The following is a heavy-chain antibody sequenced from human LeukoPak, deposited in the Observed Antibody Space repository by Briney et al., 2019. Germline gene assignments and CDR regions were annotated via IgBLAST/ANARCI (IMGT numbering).Heavy chain of an antibody. CDR1: GFTFSNYN. D-gene: IGHD6-13*01. CDR3: ARAAGYYYYYMDV. J-gene: IGHJ6*03. Sequence: PGGSLRLSCAASGFTFSNYNMNWVRQAPGKGLEWVSHISSSSNTIYYADSVKGRFTISRDNAKNSLYLQMNSLRAEDTAVYHCARAAGYYYYYMDVWGTGTTVTVSS. V-gene: IGHV3-48*01. CDR2: ISSSSNTI.